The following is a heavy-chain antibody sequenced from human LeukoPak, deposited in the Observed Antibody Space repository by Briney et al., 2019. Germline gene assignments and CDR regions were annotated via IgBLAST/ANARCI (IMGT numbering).Heavy chain of an antibody. CDR2: ISSSSSYI. V-gene: IGHV3-21*01. J-gene: IGHJ4*02. Sequence: GGSLRLSCAASGFTFSSYIMSWVRQAPGKGLEWVSSISSSSSYIYYADSVKGRFTISRDNAKNSLYLQMNSLRAEDTAVYYCARGPYSSGLIDYWGQGTLVTVSS. D-gene: IGHD6-19*01. CDR1: GFTFSSYI. CDR3: ARGPYSSGLIDY.